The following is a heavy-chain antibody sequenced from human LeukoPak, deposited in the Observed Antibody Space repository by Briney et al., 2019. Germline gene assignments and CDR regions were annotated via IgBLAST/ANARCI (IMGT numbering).Heavy chain of an antibody. CDR3: ARDRSYDRCSFDI. V-gene: IGHV3-30*02. D-gene: IGHD5-18*01. CDR1: GFTFRKYG. J-gene: IGHJ3*02. Sequence: RGALRLSRSASGFTFRKYGLHWVRQAPGKGVEGVAFIRYDGSNKYYADSVKGRFTISRDNSKNTLYLQMSSLRTEDTAVYYCARDRSYDRCSFDIWGQGTLVTVSS. CDR2: IRYDGSNK.